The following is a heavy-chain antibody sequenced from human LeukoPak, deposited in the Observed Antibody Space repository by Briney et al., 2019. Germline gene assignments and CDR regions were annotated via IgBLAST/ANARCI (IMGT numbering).Heavy chain of an antibody. Sequence: PSETLSLTCTVSGYSISSGYYWGWIRQPPGKGLEWIGELNHSGSTNYNPSLKSRVTISVDTSKNQFSLKLSSVTAADTAVYYCAREDSSGSYAFDIWGQGTMVTVSS. V-gene: IGHV4-38-2*02. CDR1: GYSISSGYY. CDR2: LNHSGST. CDR3: AREDSSGSYAFDI. J-gene: IGHJ3*02. D-gene: IGHD3-22*01.